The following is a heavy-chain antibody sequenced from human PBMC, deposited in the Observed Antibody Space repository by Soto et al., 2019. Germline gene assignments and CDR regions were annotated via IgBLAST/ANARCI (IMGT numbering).Heavy chain of an antibody. D-gene: IGHD2-15*01. CDR3: AHRYCSGGSCYFQH. J-gene: IGHJ1*01. V-gene: IGHV2-5*02. Sequence: QITLKESGPTLVNPTQTLTLTCTFSGFSLSTSGVGVGWIRQPPGKALEWLALIYWDDGKHYSASLESRLTITKDTSKNQVVLTMTNMDPVDTATYYCAHRYCSGGSCYFQHWGQGTLVTVSS. CDR1: GFSLSTSGVG. CDR2: IYWDDGK.